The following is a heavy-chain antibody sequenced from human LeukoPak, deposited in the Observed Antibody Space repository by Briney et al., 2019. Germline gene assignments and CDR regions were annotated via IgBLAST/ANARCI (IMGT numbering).Heavy chain of an antibody. CDR2: IYYSGST. V-gene: IGHV4-31*03. D-gene: IGHD5-18*01. CDR3: ARVDTALVTGGYWFEL. J-gene: IGHJ5*02. Sequence: SETLSLTCTVSGGSIRSDDYYWSWIRQRPGKGLEWIGYIYYSGSTYYNPSLKSRVIISVDTSKNQFSLKLSSVTAADTAVCYCARVDTALVTGGYWFELWGQGTRVTVSS. CDR1: GGSIRSDDYY.